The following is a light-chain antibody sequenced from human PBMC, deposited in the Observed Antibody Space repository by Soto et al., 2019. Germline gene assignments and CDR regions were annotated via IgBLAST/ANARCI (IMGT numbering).Light chain of an antibody. V-gene: IGKV1-9*01. J-gene: IGKJ2*01. CDR2: SAS. CDR3: QQLKTYPYT. Sequence: IQLTQSPSSLSACVGDRVTLTCRASQDINKFLAWFQQTPGKARKLLVYSASTLHSGVPSRFSGSGSGTDFALTISSLQPEDFATYYCQQLKTYPYTFGQGTRLDIK. CDR1: QDINKF.